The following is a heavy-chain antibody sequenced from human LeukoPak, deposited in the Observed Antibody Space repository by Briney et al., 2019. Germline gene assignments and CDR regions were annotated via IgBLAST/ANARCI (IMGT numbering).Heavy chain of an antibody. J-gene: IGHJ4*02. CDR2: IKRKTDGGTT. D-gene: IGHD6-19*01. CDR3: TTDPLGPGYSSGWPFDY. CDR1: GLTSGKAW. Sequence: TGGSLGLSLAAPGLTSGKAWMTWVGQAPGKGLEWAGGIKRKTDGGTTDYAAPVKGRFTISRDDSKNTLYLQMNSLKTEDTAVYYCTTDPLGPGYSSGWPFDYWGQGTLVTVSS. V-gene: IGHV3-15*07.